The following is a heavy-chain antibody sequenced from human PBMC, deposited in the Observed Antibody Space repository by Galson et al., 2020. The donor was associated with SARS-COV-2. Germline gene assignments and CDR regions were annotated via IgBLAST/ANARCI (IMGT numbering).Heavy chain of an antibody. J-gene: IGHJ5*02. V-gene: IGHV3-30*04. CDR1: GFTFSSYA. D-gene: IGHD3-10*01. CDR2: ISYDGSNK. Sequence: QLGESLKISCAASGFTFSSYAMHWVRQAPGKGLEWVAVISYDGSNKYYADSVKGRFTISRDNSKNTLYLQMNSLRAEDTAVYYCARDPTMVRGVSGWFDPWGQGTLVTVSS. CDR3: ARDPTMVRGVSGWFDP.